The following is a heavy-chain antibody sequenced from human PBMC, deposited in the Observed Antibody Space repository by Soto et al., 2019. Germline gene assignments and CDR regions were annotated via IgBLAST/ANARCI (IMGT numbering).Heavy chain of an antibody. CDR1: GFTFSNAW. D-gene: IGHD5-18*01. CDR2: IKSKTDGGTT. V-gene: IGHV3-15*01. J-gene: IGHJ4*02. CDR3: TTRGYSYGFPLGFDY. Sequence: EVQLVESGGGLVKPGGSLRLSCAASGFTFSNAWMSWVRQAPGKGLEWVGRIKSKTDGGTTDYAAPVKGRFTISRDDSKTTLYLQMNSLKTEDTAVYYCTTRGYSYGFPLGFDYWGQGTLVTVSS.